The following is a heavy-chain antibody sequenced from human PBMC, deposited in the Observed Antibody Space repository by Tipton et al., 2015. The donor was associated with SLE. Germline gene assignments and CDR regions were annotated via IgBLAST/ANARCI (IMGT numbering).Heavy chain of an antibody. V-gene: IGHV4-59*01. CDR2: IYYSGST. CDR3: VRAKGSGSHSSGQFDS. Sequence: TLSLTCTVSGASISGYYYSWIRQPPGKGLEWIGHIYYSGSTYYSPSLKGRVTISVDTSKNQFSLRLTSVTAADTAVYYCVRAKGSGSHSSGQFDSWGQGSLVTVSS. J-gene: IGHJ4*02. CDR1: GASISGYY. D-gene: IGHD3-10*01.